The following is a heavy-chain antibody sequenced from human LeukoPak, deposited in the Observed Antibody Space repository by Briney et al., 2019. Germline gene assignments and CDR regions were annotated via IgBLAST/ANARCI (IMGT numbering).Heavy chain of an antibody. D-gene: IGHD6-19*01. CDR2: ISAYNGNT. CDR3: ARVEVLGAVADFDY. V-gene: IGHV1-18*04. J-gene: IGHJ4*02. Sequence: ASVKVSCKASGYTFTGYYMHWVRQAPGQGLEWMGWISAYNGNTNYAQKLQGRVTMTTDTSTSTAYMELGSLRSDDTAVYYCARVEVLGAVADFDYWGQGTLVTVSS. CDR1: GYTFTGYY.